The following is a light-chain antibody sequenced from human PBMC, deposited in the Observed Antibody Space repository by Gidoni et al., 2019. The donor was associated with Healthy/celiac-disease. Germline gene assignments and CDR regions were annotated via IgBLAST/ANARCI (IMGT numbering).Light chain of an antibody. CDR1: NRDVGSYNL. J-gene: IGLJ3*02. Sequence: QSALTQPASVSGSPGQSITISCTGTNRDVGSYNLVSWYQQHPGKAPKLTIYEGSQPPSGVSNRFSGSKSGNTASLTISGLQAEDESEYYCCSYAGSSLVFGGGTKLTVL. CDR2: EGS. CDR3: CSYAGSSLV. V-gene: IGLV2-23*01.